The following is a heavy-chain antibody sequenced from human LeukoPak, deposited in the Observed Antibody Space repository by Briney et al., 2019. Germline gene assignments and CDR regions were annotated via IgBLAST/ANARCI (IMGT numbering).Heavy chain of an antibody. CDR2: IKQDGSEK. CDR3: AKHTGYSYGHFDY. CDR1: GFTFSSYW. V-gene: IGHV3-7*01. D-gene: IGHD5-18*01. Sequence: PGGSLRLSCAASGFTFSSYWMSWVRQAPGKGLEWVANIKQDGSEKYYVDSVKGRFTISRDNAKNSLYLQMNSLRAEDTAVYYCAKHTGYSYGHFDYWGQGTLVTVSS. J-gene: IGHJ4*02.